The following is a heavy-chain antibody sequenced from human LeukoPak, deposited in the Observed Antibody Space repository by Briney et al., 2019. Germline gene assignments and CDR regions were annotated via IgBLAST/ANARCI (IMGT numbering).Heavy chain of an antibody. CDR3: ARTTYYYDSSGYGYYFDY. Sequence: SETLSLTCTVSGGSISIYYCSWIRQPPGKGLEWIGYIYYSGSTNYNPSLKSRVTISVDTSKNQFSLKLSSVTAADTAVYYCARTTYYYDSSGYGYYFDYWGQGTLVTVSS. V-gene: IGHV4-59*08. D-gene: IGHD3-22*01. CDR2: IYYSGST. CDR1: GGSISIYY. J-gene: IGHJ4*02.